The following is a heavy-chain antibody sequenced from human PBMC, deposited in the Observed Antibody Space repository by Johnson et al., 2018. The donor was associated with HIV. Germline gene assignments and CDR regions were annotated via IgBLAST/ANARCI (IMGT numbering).Heavy chain of an antibody. D-gene: IGHD6-19*01. J-gene: IGHJ3*02. CDR3: ARKGGRGIAVAEDAFDI. CDR2: INWNGGKT. CDR1: GFTFDDHA. Sequence: VQLVESVGGVVRPGGSLRLSCEASGFTFDDHAMSWVRQAPGKGLEWVSGINWNGGKTGYADSVKGRFTISRDNAKNSLYLQMNSLRAEDTALYYCARKGGRGIAVAEDAFDIWGQGTMVTVSS. V-gene: IGHV3-20*04.